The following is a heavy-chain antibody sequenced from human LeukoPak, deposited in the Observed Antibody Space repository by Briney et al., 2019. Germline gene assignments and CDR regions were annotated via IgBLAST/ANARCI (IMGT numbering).Heavy chain of an antibody. CDR1: GGTFSSYA. V-gene: IGHV1-69*04. Sequence: SVKVSCKASGGTFSSYAISWVRQAPGQGLEWMGRIIPILGIANYAQKFQGRVTITADKSTSTAYMELSSLRSEDTAVYYCAREAPIAAAGPFDYWGQGTLVTVSS. D-gene: IGHD6-13*01. J-gene: IGHJ4*02. CDR2: IIPILGIA. CDR3: AREAPIAAAGPFDY.